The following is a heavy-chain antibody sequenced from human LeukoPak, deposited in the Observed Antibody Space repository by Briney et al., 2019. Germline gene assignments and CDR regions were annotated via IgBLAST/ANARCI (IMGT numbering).Heavy chain of an antibody. V-gene: IGHV4-4*07. J-gene: IGHJ6*02. CDR1: GGSISSYY. CDR2: IYTSGST. Sequence: SGTLSLTCTVSGGSISSYYWSWIRQPAGKGLEWIGGIYTSGSTNYNPSLKSRVTMSVDTSKNQFSPKLSSVTAADTAVYYCATSSPDCSGGSCYLDYYGMDVWGQGTTVTVSS. D-gene: IGHD2-15*01. CDR3: ATSSPDCSGGSCYLDYYGMDV.